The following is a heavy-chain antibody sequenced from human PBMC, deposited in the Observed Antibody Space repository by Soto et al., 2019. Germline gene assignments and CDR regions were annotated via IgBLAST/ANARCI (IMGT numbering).Heavy chain of an antibody. Sequence: GGSLRLSCAASGFTFSSYAMSWVRQAPGKGLEWVSAISGSGGSTYYADSVKGRFTISRDNSKNTLYLQMNSLRAEDTAVYYCAKVSHYDILTGYSFDYWGQGTLVTVSS. D-gene: IGHD3-9*01. CDR2: ISGSGGST. CDR1: GFTFSSYA. V-gene: IGHV3-23*01. J-gene: IGHJ4*02. CDR3: AKVSHYDILTGYSFDY.